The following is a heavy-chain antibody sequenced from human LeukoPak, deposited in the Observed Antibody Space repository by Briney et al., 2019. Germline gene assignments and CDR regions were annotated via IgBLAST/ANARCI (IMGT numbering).Heavy chain of an antibody. Sequence: GGSLRLSCAASGFTFSSYGMHWVRQAPGKGLEWVAVISYDGSNKYCADSVKGRFTISRDNSKNTLYLQMNSLRAEDTAVYYCAKDRLSSGWYFDYWGQGTLVTVSS. CDR3: AKDRLSSGWYFDY. V-gene: IGHV3-30*18. D-gene: IGHD6-19*01. CDR2: ISYDGSNK. J-gene: IGHJ4*02. CDR1: GFTFSSYG.